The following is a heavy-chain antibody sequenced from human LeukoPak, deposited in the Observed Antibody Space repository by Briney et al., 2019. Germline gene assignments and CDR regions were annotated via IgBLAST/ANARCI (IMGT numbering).Heavy chain of an antibody. CDR3: ARDATAGDYYFDF. J-gene: IGHJ4*02. V-gene: IGHV3-66*01. CDR2: IYGGGNT. CDR1: GFNVSYNY. D-gene: IGHD2-21*02. Sequence: SGGSLRLSCAASGFNVSYNYMNWVRQAPGKGLEWVSVIYGGGNTYYVDFVKGRFTISRDKSKNTLYLQMNSLNAEDTAVYYCARDATAGDYYFDFWGQGTLVTVSS.